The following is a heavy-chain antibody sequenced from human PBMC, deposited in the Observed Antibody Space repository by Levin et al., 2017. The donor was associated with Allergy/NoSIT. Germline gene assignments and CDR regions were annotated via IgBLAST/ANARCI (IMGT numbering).Heavy chain of an antibody. CDR2: IIPIFGTA. V-gene: IGHV1-69*13. CDR1: GGTFSSYA. CDR3: ARARLGRCSGGSCYSLDAFDI. J-gene: IGHJ3*02. Sequence: SVKVSCKASGGTFSSYAISWVRQAPGQGLEWMGGIIPIFGTANYAQKFQGRVTITADESTSTAYMELSSLRSEDTAVYYCARARLGRCSGGSCYSLDAFDIWGQGTMVTVSS. D-gene: IGHD2-15*01.